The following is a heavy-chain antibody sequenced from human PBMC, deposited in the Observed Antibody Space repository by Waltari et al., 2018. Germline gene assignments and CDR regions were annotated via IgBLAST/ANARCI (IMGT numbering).Heavy chain of an antibody. J-gene: IGHJ6*02. CDR3: AGVSRRTYRSPVPGGHFYYGMDV. CDR1: GFTFSSFW. Sequence: EEQLVESGGGLVQPGDSLRLSCAASGFTFSSFWMNWVRQAPGRGPVWVSLIGTYASDTTYPETGKGRFTIARDNARNTRYLQMNRLKAEDTAFYLCAGVSRRTYRSPVPGGHFYYGMDVWGQGTTVTVSS. V-gene: IGHV3-74*03. CDR2: IGTYASDT. D-gene: IGHD3-16*01.